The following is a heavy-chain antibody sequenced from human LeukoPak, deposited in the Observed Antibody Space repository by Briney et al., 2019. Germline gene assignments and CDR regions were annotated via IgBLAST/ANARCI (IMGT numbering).Heavy chain of an antibody. CDR1: GFTFSSYG. V-gene: IGHV3-30*02. CDR2: IRYDGSNK. D-gene: IGHD6-19*01. J-gene: IGHJ4*02. Sequence: GGSLRLSCAASGFTFSSYGMHWVRQAPGKGLEWVAFIRYDGSNKYYADSVKGRFTISRDNSKNTLYLQMNSLRAEDTAVYYCAKQVEQWLDLYYFDYWGQGTLVTVSS. CDR3: AKQVEQWLDLYYFDY.